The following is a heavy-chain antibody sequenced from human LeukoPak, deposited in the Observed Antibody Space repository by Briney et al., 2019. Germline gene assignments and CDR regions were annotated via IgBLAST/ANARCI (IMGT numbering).Heavy chain of an antibody. D-gene: IGHD6-13*01. CDR3: ARISRYSSSWYWGNSNY. Sequence: ASVKVSCKASGYTFTSYDINWVRQATGQGLEWMGWMNPNSGNTGYAQKFQGRVTMTRNTSISTAYMELSSLRSDDTAVYYCARISRYSSSWYWGNSNYWGQGTLVTVSS. CDR1: GYTFTSYD. CDR2: MNPNSGNT. J-gene: IGHJ4*02. V-gene: IGHV1-8*01.